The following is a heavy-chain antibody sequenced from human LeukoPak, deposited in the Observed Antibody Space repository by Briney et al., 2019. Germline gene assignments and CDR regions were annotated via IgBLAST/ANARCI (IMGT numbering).Heavy chain of an antibody. CDR1: GYSISSSNW. CDR3: ATKTNSLSYFDY. Sequence: SDTLSLTCAVSGYSISSSNWWGWIRQPPGKGLEWIGYIYYSGSTFYNPSLKSRVTMSVDTSKSQFSLKLSSVTAVDTAVYYCATKTNSLSYFDYWGQGTLVTVSS. J-gene: IGHJ4*02. D-gene: IGHD2-8*01. CDR2: IYYSGST. V-gene: IGHV4-28*01.